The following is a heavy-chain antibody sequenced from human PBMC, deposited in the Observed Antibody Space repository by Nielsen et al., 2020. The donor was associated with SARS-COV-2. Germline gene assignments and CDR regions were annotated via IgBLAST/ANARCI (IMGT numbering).Heavy chain of an antibody. CDR1: GGSISSNNW. D-gene: IGHD7-27*01. V-gene: IGHV4-4*02. Sequence: SETLSLTCAASGGSISSNNWWSWVRQPPGKGLEWIGEIYHRGSTNYSPSLKTRVTISVDKSKNQFSLQLRSVTAADTAVYYCARDCSCGLGSSPSYYFDYWGQGTLVTVSS. CDR2: IYHRGST. J-gene: IGHJ4*02. CDR3: ARDCSCGLGSSPSYYFDY.